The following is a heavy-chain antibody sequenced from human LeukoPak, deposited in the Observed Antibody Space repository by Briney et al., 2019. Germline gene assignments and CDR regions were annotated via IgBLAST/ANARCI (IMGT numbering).Heavy chain of an antibody. CDR1: GGTFSSYA. CDR3: ARETGYSSSWYKSNYYYYGMDV. V-gene: IGHV1-69*13. J-gene: IGHJ6*02. Sequence: SVKVSCKASGGTFSSYAISWVRQAPGQGLEWMGGIIPIFGTANYAQKFQGRVTITADESTSTAYMELSSLRSEDTAVYYCARETGYSSSWYKSNYYYYGMDVWGQGTTVTVSS. CDR2: IIPIFGTA. D-gene: IGHD6-13*01.